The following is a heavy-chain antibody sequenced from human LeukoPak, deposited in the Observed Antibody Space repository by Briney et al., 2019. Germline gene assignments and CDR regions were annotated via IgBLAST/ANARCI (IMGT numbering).Heavy chain of an antibody. V-gene: IGHV4-59*01. CDR1: GGSISSYY. Sequence: PSETLSLTCTVSGGSISSYYWSWIRQPPGKGLEWIGYISYSGSTNYNPSLKSRVTISVDTSKNQFSLKLSSMTAADTAVYYCARGSSGYSYGWGQGTLVTVSS. CDR2: ISYSGST. J-gene: IGHJ4*02. CDR3: ARGSSGYSYG. D-gene: IGHD5-18*01.